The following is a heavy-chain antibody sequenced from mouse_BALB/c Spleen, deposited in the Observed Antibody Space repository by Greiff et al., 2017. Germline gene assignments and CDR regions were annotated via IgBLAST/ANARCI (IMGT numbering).Heavy chain of an antibody. D-gene: IGHD1-1*01. CDR1: GFSLTSYG. CDR3: ARKENYAYYAMDY. Sequence: VKLQESGPGLVQPSQSLSITCTVSGFSLTSYGVHWVRQSPGKGLEWLGVIWSGGSTDYNAAFISRLSISKDNSKSQVFFKMNSLQANDTAIYYCARKENYAYYAMDYWGQGTSVTVSS. CDR2: IWSGGST. V-gene: IGHV2-2*02. J-gene: IGHJ4*01.